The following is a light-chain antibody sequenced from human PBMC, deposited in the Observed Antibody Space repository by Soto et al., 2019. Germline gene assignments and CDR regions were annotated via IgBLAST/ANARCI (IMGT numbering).Light chain of an antibody. CDR3: ETWDSNTYV. CDR1: SGHSSYI. V-gene: IGLV4-60*01. CDR2: LEGSGSY. Sequence: QAVVTQSSSAAASLGSSVSLTCTLSSGHSSYIIAWHQQQPGKAPRYLIKLEGSGSYNKGSGVPDRYSGSSSGADRYLTISNLQLEDEADYYCETWDSNTYVFGTGTKVTVL. J-gene: IGLJ1*01.